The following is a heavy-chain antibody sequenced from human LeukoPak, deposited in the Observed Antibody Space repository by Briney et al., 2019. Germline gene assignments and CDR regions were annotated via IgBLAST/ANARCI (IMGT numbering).Heavy chain of an antibody. CDR1: GFIFSSHG. CDR2: ISYDGSNK. D-gene: IGHD4-17*01. CDR3: AKPSYYGDYGYFDY. J-gene: IGHJ4*02. V-gene: IGHV3-30*18. Sequence: GGSLRLSCAASGFIFSSHGMHWVRQAPGKGLEWVAVISYDGSNKYYADSVKGRFTISRDNSKNTLYLQMNSLRAEDTAVYYCAKPSYYGDYGYFDYWGQGTLVTVSS.